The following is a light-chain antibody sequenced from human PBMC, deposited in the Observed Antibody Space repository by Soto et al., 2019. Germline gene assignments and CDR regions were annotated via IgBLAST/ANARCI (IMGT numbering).Light chain of an antibody. CDR3: QQYGGSPWA. Sequence: EVVLTQSPGTLSLSAGERATLFRRASERVASNYLAWYQQKPGQAPRLLIYGASSRATGIHDRFSGSGSGTDFTLTIRRLEPEDFAVFYCQQYGGSPWAFGQGTRLEIK. CDR2: GAS. J-gene: IGKJ5*01. CDR1: ERVASNY. V-gene: IGKV3-20*01.